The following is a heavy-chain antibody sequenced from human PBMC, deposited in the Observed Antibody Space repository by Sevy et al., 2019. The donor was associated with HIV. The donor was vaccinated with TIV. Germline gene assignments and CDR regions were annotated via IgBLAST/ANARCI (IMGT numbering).Heavy chain of an antibody. Sequence: ASVKVSCMASGYTFTGYYMHWVRQAPGQGLEWMGWINPNSGGTNYAQKFQGRVTMTRDTSISTAYMELSRLRSDDTAVYYCARTPEAGSSWSGFDYWGQGTLVTVSS. J-gene: IGHJ4*02. CDR1: GYTFTGYY. CDR3: ARTPEAGSSWSGFDY. D-gene: IGHD6-13*01. V-gene: IGHV1-2*02. CDR2: INPNSGGT.